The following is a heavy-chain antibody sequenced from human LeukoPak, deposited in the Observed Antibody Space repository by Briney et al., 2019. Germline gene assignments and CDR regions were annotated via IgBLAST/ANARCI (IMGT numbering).Heavy chain of an antibody. V-gene: IGHV4-59*08. CDR3: ARSKPYYYDSSGFFDY. D-gene: IGHD3-22*01. Sequence: SETLSLTCTVSGGSISSYYWSWIRQPPGKGLEWIGYIYYSGSTNYNPSLKSRVTISVDTSKNQFSLKLSSVTAADTAVYYCARSKPYYYDSSGFFDYWGQGTLVTVSS. CDR2: IYYSGST. CDR1: GGSISSYY. J-gene: IGHJ4*02.